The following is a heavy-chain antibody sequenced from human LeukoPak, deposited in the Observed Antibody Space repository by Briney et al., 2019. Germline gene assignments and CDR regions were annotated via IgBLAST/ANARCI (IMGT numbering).Heavy chain of an antibody. V-gene: IGHV1-69*05. J-gene: IGHJ6*03. Sequence: SVKVSCKASGGTFSSYAISWVRQAPGQGLEWMGRIIPIFGTANCAQKFQGRVTITTDESTSTAYMELSSLRSEDTAVYYCARDPYYYDSSGAGYYYYMDVWGKGTTVTVSS. D-gene: IGHD3-22*01. CDR3: ARDPYYYDSSGAGYYYYMDV. CDR2: IIPIFGTA. CDR1: GGTFSSYA.